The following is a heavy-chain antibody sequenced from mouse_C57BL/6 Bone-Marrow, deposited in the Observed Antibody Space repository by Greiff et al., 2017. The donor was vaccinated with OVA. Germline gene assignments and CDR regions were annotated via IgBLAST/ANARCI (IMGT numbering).Heavy chain of an antibody. Sequence: EVKLQESGGGLVKPGGSLKLSCAASGFTFSDYGMHWVRQAPEKGLEWVAYISSGSSTIYYADTVKGRFTISRDNAKNTLFLQMTSLRSEDTAMYYCARPDGNYWYFDVWGTGTTVTVSS. CDR3: ARPDGNYWYFDV. CDR1: GFTFSDYG. V-gene: IGHV5-17*01. D-gene: IGHD2-1*01. J-gene: IGHJ1*03. CDR2: ISSGSSTI.